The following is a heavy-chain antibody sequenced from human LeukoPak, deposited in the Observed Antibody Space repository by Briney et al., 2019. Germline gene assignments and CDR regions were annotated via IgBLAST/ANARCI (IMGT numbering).Heavy chain of an antibody. V-gene: IGHV4-34*01. Sequence: SETLSLTCAVYGGSFSDNYWNWIRQPPGKGLEWIGEINHSGNTNYSPSLKSRVTISVDTSKNQLSLKVSSVTAADTAVYYCATRGTVAWSQGTLVTVSS. CDR3: ATRGTVA. J-gene: IGHJ4*02. CDR2: INHSGNT. CDR1: GGSFSDNY.